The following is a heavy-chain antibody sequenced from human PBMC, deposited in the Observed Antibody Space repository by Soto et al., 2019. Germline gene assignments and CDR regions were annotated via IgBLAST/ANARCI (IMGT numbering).Heavy chain of an antibody. CDR2: VSFSGSK. J-gene: IGHJ5*02. CDR3: ARGSTWQGRDWFDP. Sequence: SETLSLTCTVSGDSVSNSGYYWGWIRQSPGKRLERIGSVSFSGSKSYTPSLRSRVTFSVDTSKSLSSLKLRSVTAADTAVYYCARGSTWQGRDWFDPRGQGTLVTVSS. CDR1: GDSVSNSGYY. V-gene: IGHV4-39*01.